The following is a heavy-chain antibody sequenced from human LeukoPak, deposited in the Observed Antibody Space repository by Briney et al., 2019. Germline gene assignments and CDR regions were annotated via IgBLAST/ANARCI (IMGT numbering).Heavy chain of an antibody. CDR1: GGSISSSSYY. V-gene: IGHV4-39*07. CDR3: ARYSSTWYTFDY. J-gene: IGHJ4*02. Sequence: SETLSLTCTVSGGSISSSSYYWGWIRQPPGKGLEWIGSIYYSGSTYYNPSLKSRLTISVDTSKNQFSLKLSSVTAADTAVYYCARYSSTWYTFDYWGQGTLVTVSS. CDR2: IYYSGST. D-gene: IGHD6-13*01.